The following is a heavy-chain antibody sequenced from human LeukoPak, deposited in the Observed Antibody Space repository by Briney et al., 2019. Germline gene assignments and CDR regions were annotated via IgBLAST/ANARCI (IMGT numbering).Heavy chain of an antibody. CDR2: IYYSGST. Sequence: SSETLSLTCTVSGGSISSYYWSWIRQPPGKGLEWIGYIYYSGSTNYNPSLKSRVTISVDTSKNQFSLKLSSVTAADTAVYYCAREGHYYGMDVWGQGTTVTVSS. J-gene: IGHJ6*02. CDR3: AREGHYYGMDV. CDR1: GGSISSYY. V-gene: IGHV4-59*01.